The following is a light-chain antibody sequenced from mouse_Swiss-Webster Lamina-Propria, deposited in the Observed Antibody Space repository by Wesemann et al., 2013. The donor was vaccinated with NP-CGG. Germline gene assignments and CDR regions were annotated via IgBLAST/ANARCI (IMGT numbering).Light chain of an antibody. CDR2: WAS. CDR1: QNVGTN. J-gene: IGKJ2*01. V-gene: IGKV6-15*01. Sequence: DIVMTQSQKFMSTSVGDRVSVTCKASQNVGTNVAWYQQKPGQSPKALIYWASTRHTGVPDRFTGSGSGTDFTLTISNVHAEDLAVYYCQHNHGSFLPYTFGGGTKLGNKT. CDR3: QHNHGSFLPYT.